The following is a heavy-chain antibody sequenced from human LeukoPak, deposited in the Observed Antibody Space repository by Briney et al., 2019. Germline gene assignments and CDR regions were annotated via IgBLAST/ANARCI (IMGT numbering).Heavy chain of an antibody. J-gene: IGHJ5*02. D-gene: IGHD2-2*01. V-gene: IGHV1-2*02. CDR1: GYTFTGYY. Sequence: ASVKVSCKASGYTFTGYYMHWVRQAPGQGLEWMGWINPNSGGTNYAQKLQGRVTMTRDTSISTAYMELSRLRSDDTAVYYCASVQLLGNWFDPWGQGTLVTVSS. CDR2: INPNSGGT. CDR3: ASVQLLGNWFDP.